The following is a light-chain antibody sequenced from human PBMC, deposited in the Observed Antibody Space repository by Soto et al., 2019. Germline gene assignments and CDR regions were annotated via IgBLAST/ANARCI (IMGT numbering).Light chain of an antibody. J-gene: IGLJ2*01. CDR3: SSYTSSSTLL. CDR2: DVS. CDR1: SSDVGGYNY. V-gene: IGLV2-14*03. Sequence: CALTQPASVSGSPGQSITISCTGTSSDVGGYNYVSWYQQHPGKAPKLMIYDVSNRPSGVSNRFSGSKSGNTASLTISGLQAADEADYYCSSYTSSSTLLFGGGTKLTVL.